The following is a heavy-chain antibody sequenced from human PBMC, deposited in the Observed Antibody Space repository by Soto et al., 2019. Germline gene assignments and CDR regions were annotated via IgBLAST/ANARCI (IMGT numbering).Heavy chain of an antibody. D-gene: IGHD2-21*01. CDR3: ARKCGDRCTEDTDALDL. Sequence: ASVKVSCKASGYTFTDSYVHWVRQAPGQRPEWVGWMNVNTGGTNSPQKFQDRVTMTRDTSSSTAFMQLSGLTSDDTAVYFCARKCGDRCTEDTDALDLWGQGTMVTVSS. V-gene: IGHV1-2*02. J-gene: IGHJ3*01. CDR1: GYTFTDSY. CDR2: MNVNTGGT.